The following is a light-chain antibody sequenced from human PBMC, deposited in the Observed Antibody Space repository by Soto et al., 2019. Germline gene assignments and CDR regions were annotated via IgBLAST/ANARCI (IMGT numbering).Light chain of an antibody. CDR2: DVS. CDR3: SSYTSRSTLGV. V-gene: IGLV2-14*03. CDR1: YSDIGGYNY. J-gene: IGLJ2*01. Sequence: QSVLTQPPSVSGSPGQSITISCTGTYSDIGGYNYVSWYQQHPGKAPKLMIYDVSNRPSGVSYRFSGSKSGNTASLTISGLQAEDEADYYCSSYTSRSTLGVFGGGTKLTVL.